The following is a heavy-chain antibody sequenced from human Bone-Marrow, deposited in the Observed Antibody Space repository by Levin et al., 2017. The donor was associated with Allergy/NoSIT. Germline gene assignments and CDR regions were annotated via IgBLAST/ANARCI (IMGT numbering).Heavy chain of an antibody. Sequence: GGSLRLSCAASGFTFDDYTMYWVRQVPGKGLEWLCLISWDGGTTHYADSVRGRFTVSRDNSKSAVFLQMTSLTAEDTALYFCAHVAAADYYFAHWGHGTRATVS. CDR2: ISWDGGTT. V-gene: IGHV3-43*01. CDR1: GFTFDDYT. CDR3: AHVAAADYYFAH. J-gene: IGHJ4*01. D-gene: IGHD6-13*01.